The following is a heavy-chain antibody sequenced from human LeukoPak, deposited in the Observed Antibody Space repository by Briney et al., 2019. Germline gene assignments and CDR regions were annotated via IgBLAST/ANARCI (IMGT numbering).Heavy chain of an antibody. CDR1: GGSISSYY. J-gene: IGHJ4*02. CDR2: IYTSGST. D-gene: IGHD3-22*01. V-gene: IGHV4-4*07. CDR3: ARGRYYYDSSGYYPLDY. Sequence: SETLSLTCTVSGGSISSYYWSWIRQPAGKGLEWIGRIYTSGSTNYNPSLKSRVTMSVDTSKNQFSLKLSSVTAADTAVYYCARGRYYYDSSGYYPLDYWGQGTLVTVSS.